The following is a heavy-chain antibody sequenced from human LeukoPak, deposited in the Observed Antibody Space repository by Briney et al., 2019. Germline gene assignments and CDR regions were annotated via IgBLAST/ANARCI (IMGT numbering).Heavy chain of an antibody. CDR2: ITSSGSTI. CDR3: ARSYSYGGIHY. J-gene: IGHJ4*02. D-gene: IGHD5-18*01. CDR1: GFMFSSYE. Sequence: GGSLRLSCAASGFMFSSYEMNWVRQAPGKGLEWISYITSSGSTIYYADSVKGRFTISRDNSKNTLYLQMNSLRAEDTAVYYCARSYSYGGIHYWGQGTLVTVSS. V-gene: IGHV3-48*03.